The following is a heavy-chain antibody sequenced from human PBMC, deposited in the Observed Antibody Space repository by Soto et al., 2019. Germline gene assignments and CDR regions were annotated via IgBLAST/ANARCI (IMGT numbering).Heavy chain of an antibody. CDR2: IYPGDSDI. J-gene: IGHJ5*02. V-gene: IGHV5-51*01. D-gene: IGHD6-13*01. CDR3: ARQSSSSHIESWFDP. CDR1: GYSFIHYW. Sequence: PGESLKISCQGSGYSFIHYWIAWVRQMPGKGLEWMGVIYPGDSDITYSPSFQGQDTISADKSISTAYLPWSSLKASDTAMYSCARQSSSSHIESWFDPWCQVTLVTVSS.